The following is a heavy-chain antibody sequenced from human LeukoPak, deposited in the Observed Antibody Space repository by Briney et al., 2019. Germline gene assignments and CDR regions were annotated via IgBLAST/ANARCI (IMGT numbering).Heavy chain of an antibody. Sequence: GGSLRLSCAASGFTFSSYWMLWVRQAPGKGLVWVSRINTDGITTSYADSVKGRFTISRDNAKNTLYLQMNSLRADDTAVYYCARGCSSTSCYSYWGQGTLVTVSS. CDR2: INTDGITT. CDR3: ARGCSSTSCYSY. J-gene: IGHJ4*02. CDR1: GFTFSSYW. D-gene: IGHD2-2*01. V-gene: IGHV3-74*01.